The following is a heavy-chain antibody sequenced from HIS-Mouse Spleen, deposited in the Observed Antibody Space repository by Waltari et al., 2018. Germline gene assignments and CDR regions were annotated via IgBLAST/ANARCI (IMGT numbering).Heavy chain of an antibody. CDR2: IIPILGIA. Sequence: QVQLVQSGAEVKKPGSSVKVSCKASGGTFTSYATRWVRPSPGQGLEWMGRIIPILGIANYAQKFQGRVTITADKSTSTAYMELSSLRSEDTAVYYCARDRTVTTTGYFDLWGRGTLVTVSS. CDR3: ARDRTVTTTGYFDL. J-gene: IGHJ2*01. V-gene: IGHV1-69*04. D-gene: IGHD4-17*01. CDR1: GGTFTSYA.